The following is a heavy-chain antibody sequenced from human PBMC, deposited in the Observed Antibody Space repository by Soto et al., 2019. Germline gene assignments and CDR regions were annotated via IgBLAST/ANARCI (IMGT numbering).Heavy chain of an antibody. CDR3: ARSLGDTWSTYFLHY. Sequence: VQLLESGGDLVQPGGSQTLSCAASGFTFGDYSMSWVRQAPGKGLEWVSGISGTGGSTYYADSVKGRITISRHHSKNTLYLQMDSLRAEDTAVYYCARSLGDTWSTYFLHYWGQATLVTVSS. CDR2: ISGTGGST. J-gene: IGHJ4*02. V-gene: IGHV3-23*01. CDR1: GFTFGDYS. D-gene: IGHD1-26*01.